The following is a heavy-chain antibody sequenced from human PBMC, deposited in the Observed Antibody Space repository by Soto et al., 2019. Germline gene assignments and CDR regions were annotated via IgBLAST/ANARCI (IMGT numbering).Heavy chain of an antibody. J-gene: IGHJ6*02. CDR3: AKVPGLGECDAYYYYGMDV. CDR1: GFTLTSYG. D-gene: IGHD3-10*01. CDR2: IAYDGSNK. V-gene: IGHV3-30*18. Sequence: GGSLRLSCAASGFTLTSYGMHGVRPAPGKGLGWVAVIAYDGSNKFYAAFVEGRVTTSRDNFKITLYLQMNSLIAEDTMVYYCAKVPGLGECDAYYYYGMDVWRQGTTVTVSS.